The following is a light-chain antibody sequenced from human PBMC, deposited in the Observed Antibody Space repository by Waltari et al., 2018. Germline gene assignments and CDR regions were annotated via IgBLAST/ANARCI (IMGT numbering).Light chain of an antibody. Sequence: QSALTQPASVSGSPGQSITISCTGTSSDVGAFNYVPWYQQHPGKAPKLIIYEVSNRPSGVSNRVSGSKSGNTASLTISGLQAEDEADYYCNSYATNSARVFGGGTKLTVL. J-gene: IGLJ3*02. CDR2: EVS. CDR3: NSYATNSARV. V-gene: IGLV2-14*01. CDR1: SSDVGAFNY.